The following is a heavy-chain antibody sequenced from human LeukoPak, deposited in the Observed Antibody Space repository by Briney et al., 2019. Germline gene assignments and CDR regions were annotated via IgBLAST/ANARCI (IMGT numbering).Heavy chain of an antibody. Sequence: PSQTLSLTCTVSGGSISSGDYYWSWIRQPPGKGLEWIGEINHSGSTNYNPSLKSRVTISVDTSKNQFSLKLSSVTAADTAVYYCARGRGAARSDWGQGTLVTVSS. D-gene: IGHD6-6*01. V-gene: IGHV4-30-4*08. CDR3: ARGRGAARSD. J-gene: IGHJ4*02. CDR2: INHSGST. CDR1: GGSISSGDYY.